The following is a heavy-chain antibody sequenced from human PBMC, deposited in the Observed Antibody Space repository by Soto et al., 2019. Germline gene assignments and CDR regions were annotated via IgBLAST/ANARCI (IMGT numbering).Heavy chain of an antibody. CDR1: GGSSISYD. J-gene: IGHJ4*02. CDR2: IYYSGST. Sequence: SETQSHTWTVAGGSSISYDWSWIRQPTGKGLEWIGYIYYSGSTNYNPSLKSRVTISVDTSKNQFSLKLSSVTAADTAVYYCARLRGGSCDYWGQGTLVTVSS. CDR3: ARLRGGSCDY. V-gene: IGHV4-59*01. D-gene: IGHD2-15*01.